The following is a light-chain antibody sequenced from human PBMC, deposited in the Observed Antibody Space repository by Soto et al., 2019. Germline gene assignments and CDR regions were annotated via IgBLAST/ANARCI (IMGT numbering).Light chain of an antibody. Sequence: SALTQPPSASGSPGQSVAISCTGGSSDIGGYNRVSWYQQHPGKAPKLIIYEVTDRPSGVSNRFSGSKSGNAASLTISGLQAEDEAEYYCSSYTNINTRACVFGTGTKVTV. CDR2: EVT. CDR3: SSYTNINTRACV. J-gene: IGLJ1*01. V-gene: IGLV2-14*01. CDR1: SSDIGGYNR.